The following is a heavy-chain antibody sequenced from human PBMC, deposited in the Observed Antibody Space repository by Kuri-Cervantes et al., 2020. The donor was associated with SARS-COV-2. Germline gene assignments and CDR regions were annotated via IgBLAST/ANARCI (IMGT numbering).Heavy chain of an antibody. CDR1: GGSISSYY. D-gene: IGHD3-10*01. J-gene: IGHJ4*02. CDR2: IYYTGST. V-gene: IGHV4-59*08. Sequence: SETLSLTCTVSGGSISSYYWSWIRQPPGKGLEWIGYIYYTGSTNYNPSLKSRVTISVDTSKKQFSLKLSSVTAADTAVYYCARSVRFGEYYFDYWGQGTLVTVSS. CDR3: ARSVRFGEYYFDY.